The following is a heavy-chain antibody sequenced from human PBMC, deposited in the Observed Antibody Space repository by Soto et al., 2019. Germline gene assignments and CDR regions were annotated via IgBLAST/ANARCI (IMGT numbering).Heavy chain of an antibody. V-gene: IGHV1-69*06. CDR1: GGTFSSYA. J-gene: IGHJ6*02. CDR2: IIPIFGTA. CDR3: ARSTAAAGYYYYYYGMDV. D-gene: IGHD6-13*01. Sequence: QVQLVQSGAEVKKPGSSVKVSCKASGGTFSSYAISWVRQAPGQGLEWMGGIIPIFGTANYAQKFQGRVTITADKATSTAYRELSSLRSEDTAVYYCARSTAAAGYYYYYYGMDVWGQGTTVTVSS.